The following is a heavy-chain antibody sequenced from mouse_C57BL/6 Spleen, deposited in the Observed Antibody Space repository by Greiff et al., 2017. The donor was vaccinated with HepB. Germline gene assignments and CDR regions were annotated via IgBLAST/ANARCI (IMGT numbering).Heavy chain of an antibody. V-gene: IGHV1-7*01. Sequence: QVQLQQSGAELAKPGASVKLSCKASGYTFTSYWMHWVKQRPGQGLEWIGYINPSSGYTKYNQKFKDKATLTADKSSSTAYMQLSSLTYEDSAVYYCARWASYYYGSSDYYAMDYWGQGTSVTVSS. J-gene: IGHJ4*01. CDR2: INPSSGYT. D-gene: IGHD1-1*01. CDR1: GYTFTSYW. CDR3: ARWASYYYGSSDYYAMDY.